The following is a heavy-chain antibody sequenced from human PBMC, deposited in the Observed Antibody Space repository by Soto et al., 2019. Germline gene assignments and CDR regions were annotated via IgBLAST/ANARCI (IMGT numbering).Heavy chain of an antibody. CDR3: ARGRKNPLSDFGL. CDR2: IYYSGST. J-gene: IGHJ2*01. V-gene: IGHV4-31*03. CDR1: GGSISSGGYY. Sequence: QVQLQESGPGLVKPSQTLSLTCTVSGGSISSGGYYWSWIRQHPGKGLEWIGYIYYSGSTYYNPSLKSRVTITVDTSKNQFSLKLSSVTAADPAVYYCARGRKNPLSDFGLWGRCTLVTVSS.